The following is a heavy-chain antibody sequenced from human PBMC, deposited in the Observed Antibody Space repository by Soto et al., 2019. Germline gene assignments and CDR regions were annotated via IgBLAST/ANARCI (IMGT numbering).Heavy chain of an antibody. CDR3: ARKFSSSSFYFDY. J-gene: IGHJ4*02. Sequence: GGSLRLSCSAPGFPFSSYAMSWVRHAPDKGLEWVSAIGFRGDSTYYADSVKGRFTISRDNSKNTLYLQVNSLRAEDTAVYYCARKFSSSSFYFDYWGQGTLVTVSS. CDR1: GFPFSSYA. D-gene: IGHD6-6*01. CDR2: IGFRGDST. V-gene: IGHV3-23*01.